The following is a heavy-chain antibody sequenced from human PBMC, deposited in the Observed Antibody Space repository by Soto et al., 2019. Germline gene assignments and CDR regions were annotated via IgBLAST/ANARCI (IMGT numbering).Heavy chain of an antibody. V-gene: IGHV2-70*01. CDR3: SRAVGGFTYGYPDY. Sequence: GSGPTLVNPTQTLTLTCTFPGFSLSTTGMCVSWIRQPPGKALEWLALIDWADDKYYSTSLKTRLTISKDTPKNQVVLTMTNVEPVDTATYFCSRAVGGFTYGYPDYWGQGTLVTVSS. CDR1: GFSLSTTGMC. J-gene: IGHJ4*02. D-gene: IGHD5-18*01. CDR2: IDWADDK.